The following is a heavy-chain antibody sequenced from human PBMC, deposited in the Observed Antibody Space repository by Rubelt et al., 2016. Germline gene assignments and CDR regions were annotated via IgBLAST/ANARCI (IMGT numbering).Heavy chain of an antibody. J-gene: IGHJ4*02. V-gene: IGHV3-21*01. CDR3: ARYKCSGGSCYATFDC. CDR2: ISSSSSYI. Sequence: LRLSCAASGFTFSTYSMNWVRQAPGKGLEWVSSISSSSSYIYYADSVKGRFTISRDNAKNSLYLQTNSLRAEDTAVYYCARYKCSGGSCYATFDCWGQGTLVTVSS. CDR1: GFTFSTYS. D-gene: IGHD2-15*01.